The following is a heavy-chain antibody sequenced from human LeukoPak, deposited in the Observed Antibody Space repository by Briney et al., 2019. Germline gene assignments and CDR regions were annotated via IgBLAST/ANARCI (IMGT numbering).Heavy chain of an antibody. J-gene: IGHJ4*02. CDR1: GFTFTSSA. Sequence: GASVKVSCKASGFTFTSSAMRWVRQARGQRLEWIGWNVVGSGNTNYAQKFQERVTITRDMSTSTAYMELSSLRSEATAVYYCAADPYGGKVFDYWGQGTLVTVSS. D-gene: IGHD4-23*01. CDR2: NVVGSGNT. V-gene: IGHV1-58*02. CDR3: AADPYGGKVFDY.